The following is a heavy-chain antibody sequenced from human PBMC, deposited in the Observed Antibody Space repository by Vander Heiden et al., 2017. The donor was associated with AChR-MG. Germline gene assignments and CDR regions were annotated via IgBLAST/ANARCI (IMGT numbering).Heavy chain of an antibody. CDR2: IIPIFGTA. V-gene: IGHV1-69*01. Sequence: QVQLVQSGAAVQKPGSSVKVSCKASGGPFSSYAISWVRQAPGQVLEWMGGIIPIFGTANYAQKFQGRVTITADESTSTAYMELSSLRSEDTAVYYCARSDDSSGYWFDPWGQGTLVTVSS. J-gene: IGHJ5*02. CDR1: GGPFSSYA. CDR3: ARSDDSSGYWFDP. D-gene: IGHD3-22*01.